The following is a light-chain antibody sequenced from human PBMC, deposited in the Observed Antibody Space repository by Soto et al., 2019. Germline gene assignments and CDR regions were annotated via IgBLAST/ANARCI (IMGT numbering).Light chain of an antibody. J-gene: IGLJ1*01. CDR1: SSDVGGYNY. CDR2: EVN. Sequence: QSALTQPPSASGFPGQSVTISCTGTSSDVGGYNYVSWYQHHPGKAPKLIIHEVNVRPSGVPNRFSGSKSGNTASLTVSGLQADDEADYYCSSYAGSDNYVFRTGTKVTVL. CDR3: SSYAGSDNYV. V-gene: IGLV2-8*01.